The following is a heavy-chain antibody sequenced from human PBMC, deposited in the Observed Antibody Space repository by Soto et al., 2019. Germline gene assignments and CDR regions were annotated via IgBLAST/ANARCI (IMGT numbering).Heavy chain of an antibody. CDR2: INHSGST. J-gene: IGHJ4*02. CDR1: GGSFSGYY. CDR3: ARGEPYYGFDY. V-gene: IGHV4-34*01. D-gene: IGHD1-26*01. Sequence: QVQLQQWGAGLLKPSETLSLTCAVYGGSFSGYYWSWIRQPPGKGLEWIGEINHSGSTNYNPSLKSRVTISVDTSKNQFSLKLSSVTAADTAVYYCARGEPYYGFDYWGQGTLVTVSS.